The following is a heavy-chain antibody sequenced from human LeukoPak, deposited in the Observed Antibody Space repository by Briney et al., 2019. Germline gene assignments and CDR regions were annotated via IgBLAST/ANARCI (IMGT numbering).Heavy chain of an antibody. CDR2: ISPYNGNT. Sequence: GASVKVSCKASGYTFTTYGISWVRQAPGQGLEWMGWISPYNGNTNYAQKLQGRLTMTTDTSTSTAYMELRSLRSDDTAVYYCARDLTGAVAGTFDYGGQGTLVTVSS. CDR3: ARDLTGAVAGTFDY. D-gene: IGHD6-19*01. CDR1: GYTFTTYG. J-gene: IGHJ4*02. V-gene: IGHV1-18*01.